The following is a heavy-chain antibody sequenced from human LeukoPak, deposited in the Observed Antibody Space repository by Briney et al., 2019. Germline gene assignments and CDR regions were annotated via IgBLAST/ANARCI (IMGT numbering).Heavy chain of an antibody. J-gene: IGHJ4*02. CDR2: IYYSGST. CDR1: GGSISSGGYY. Sequence: SQTLSLTCTVSGGSISSGGYYWSWIRQHPGKGLEWIGYIYYSGSTYYNPSLKSRVAISVDTSKNRFSLKLSSVTAADTAVYYCARGTMIVGPDYWGQGTLVTVSS. D-gene: IGHD3-22*01. V-gene: IGHV4-31*03. CDR3: ARGTMIVGPDY.